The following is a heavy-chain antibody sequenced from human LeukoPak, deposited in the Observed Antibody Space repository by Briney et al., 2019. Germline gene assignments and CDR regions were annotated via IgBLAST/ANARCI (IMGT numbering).Heavy chain of an antibody. CDR1: GFTFSDYY. CDR2: ISSSGSTI. Sequence: GGSLRLSCAASGFTFSDYYMSWIRQAPGKGLEWVSYISSSGSTIYYADSVKGRFTIPRDNAKNSLYLQMNSLRAEDTAVYYCARGRYYYDSSGHKDDYWGQGTLVTVSS. CDR3: ARGRYYYDSSGHKDDY. D-gene: IGHD3-22*01. J-gene: IGHJ4*02. V-gene: IGHV3-11*01.